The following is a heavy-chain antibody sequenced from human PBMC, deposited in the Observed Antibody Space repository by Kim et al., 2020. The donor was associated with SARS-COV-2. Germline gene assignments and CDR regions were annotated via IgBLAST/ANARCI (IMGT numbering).Heavy chain of an antibody. CDR3: ARPLSSGWYDEAGY. Sequence: GGSLRLSCAASGFTFSDYYMSWIRQAPGKGLEWVSYISSSSSYTNYADSVKGRFTISRDNAKNSLYLQMNSLRAEDTAVYYCARPLSSGWYDEAGYWGQGTLVTVSS. V-gene: IGHV3-11*06. J-gene: IGHJ4*02. CDR1: GFTFSDYY. D-gene: IGHD6-19*01. CDR2: ISSSSSYT.